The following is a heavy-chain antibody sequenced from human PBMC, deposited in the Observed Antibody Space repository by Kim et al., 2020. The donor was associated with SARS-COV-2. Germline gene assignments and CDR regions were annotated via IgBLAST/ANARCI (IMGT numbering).Heavy chain of an antibody. Sequence: FYTPSLKSRLSISMDRSRNRFSLKLTSVTAADTAVYYCTRGPYSDYFDLWGQGTLVAVSS. CDR3: TRGPYSDYFDL. J-gene: IGHJ4*02. D-gene: IGHD4-4*01. V-gene: IGHV4-30-2*01.